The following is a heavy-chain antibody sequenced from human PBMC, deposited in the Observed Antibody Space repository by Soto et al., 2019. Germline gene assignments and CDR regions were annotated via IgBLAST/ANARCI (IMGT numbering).Heavy chain of an antibody. CDR1: GFTFSSYW. J-gene: IGHJ2*01. CDR3: TKGGQSHFDL. CDR2: INSDGSSA. Sequence: EVQLVESGGGLVQPGGSLRLSCAASGFTFSSYWMHWVRQVPGKGLVWVSRINSDGSSAFYADSVKDRFAISRDNARNTLSLQMNSRRAEDTAVYYCTKGGQSHFDLWGRGTLVTVSS. D-gene: IGHD2-15*01. V-gene: IGHV3-74*01.